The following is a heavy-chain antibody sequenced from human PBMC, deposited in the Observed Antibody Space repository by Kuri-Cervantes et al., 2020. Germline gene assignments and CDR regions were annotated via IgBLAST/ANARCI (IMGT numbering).Heavy chain of an antibody. J-gene: IGHJ3*02. CDR3: AKSGPGYCSGGSCPGDAFDI. CDR2: ISSSGSTI. V-gene: IGHV3-48*01. Sequence: GGSLRLSCVTSGITVSSNYMTWVRQAPGKGLEWVSYISSSGSTIYYADSVKGRFTISRDNSKNTLYLQMNSLRAEDTAVYYCAKSGPGYCSGGSCPGDAFDIWGQGTMVTVSS. D-gene: IGHD2-15*01. CDR1: GITVSSNY.